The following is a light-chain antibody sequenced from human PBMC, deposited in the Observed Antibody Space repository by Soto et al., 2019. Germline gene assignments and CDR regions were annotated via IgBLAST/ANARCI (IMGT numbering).Light chain of an antibody. CDR2: KAS. CDR1: QSIDNW. V-gene: IGKV1-5*03. Sequence: DIQMTQSPSTLSASEGDRVTITCRASQSIDNWLAWYQQKPGKAPKLLIYKASTLESGVPSRFSGSGSGTEFTLTISSLQPDDFATYYCQQYSSYSSGTFGQGTKVQIQ. CDR3: QQYSSYSSGT. J-gene: IGKJ1*01.